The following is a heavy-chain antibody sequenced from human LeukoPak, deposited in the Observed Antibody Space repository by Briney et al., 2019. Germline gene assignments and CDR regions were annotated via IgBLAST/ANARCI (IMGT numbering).Heavy chain of an antibody. CDR1: GFTFSSYG. Sequence: TGGSLRLSCAASGFTFSSYGMSWVRQAPGEGLEWVSSISSRSIYIHYADSVKGRFTISRDNVKNSLFLQMNSLRAEDTAVYYCARDSRHHRFLYWDWFDPWGQGTLVTVSS. CDR3: ARDSRHHRFLYWDWFDP. J-gene: IGHJ5*02. CDR2: ISSRSIYI. V-gene: IGHV3-21*01. D-gene: IGHD1-26*01.